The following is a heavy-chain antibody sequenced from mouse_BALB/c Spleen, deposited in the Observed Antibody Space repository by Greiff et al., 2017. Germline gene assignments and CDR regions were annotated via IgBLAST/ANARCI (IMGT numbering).Heavy chain of an antibody. V-gene: IGHV5-6-3*01. J-gene: IGHJ4*01. CDR2: INSNGGST. CDR1: GFTFSSYG. Sequence: VQLKESGGGLVQPGGSLKLSCAASGFTFSSYGMSWVRQTPDKRLELVATINSNGGSTYYPDSVKGRFTISRDNAKNTLYLQMSSLKSEDTAMYYCARDREITNYYAMDYWGQGTSVTVSS. CDR3: ARDREITNYYAMDY. D-gene: IGHD2-4*01.